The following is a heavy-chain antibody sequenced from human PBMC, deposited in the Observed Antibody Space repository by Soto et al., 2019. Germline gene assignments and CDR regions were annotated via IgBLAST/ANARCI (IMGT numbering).Heavy chain of an antibody. CDR1: GFTFSSYA. CDR3: ARDRVDGTTLYFDN. J-gene: IGHJ4*02. V-gene: IGHV3-30-3*01. Sequence: PWGSLRLSCAASGFTFSSYAMSWVCQAPGKGLEWVAVISYDGSNKYYADSVKGRFTISRDNSKNTLYLRMNSLRAEDTAVYYCARDRVDGTTLYFDNWGQGTLVTLS. D-gene: IGHD1-1*01. CDR2: ISYDGSNK.